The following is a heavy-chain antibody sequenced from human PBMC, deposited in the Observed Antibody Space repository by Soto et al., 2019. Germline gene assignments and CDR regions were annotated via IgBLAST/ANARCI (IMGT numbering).Heavy chain of an antibody. CDR1: GFTFSSYA. D-gene: IGHD1-26*01. J-gene: IGHJ5*02. V-gene: IGHV3-30-3*01. Sequence: GGSLRLSCAASGFTFSSYAMHWVRQAPGKGLEWVAVISYDGSNKYYADSVKGRFTISRDNSRSTLYLQMNSLRAEDTAVYYCAKDAYSGTFYWFGPWGQGTLVTVSS. CDR2: ISYDGSNK. CDR3: AKDAYSGTFYWFGP.